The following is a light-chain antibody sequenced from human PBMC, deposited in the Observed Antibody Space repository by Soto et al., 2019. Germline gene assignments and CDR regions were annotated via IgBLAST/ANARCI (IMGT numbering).Light chain of an antibody. Sequence: DIVLTQSPGTLSLSPGERATLSCRASHSVSSSYLDWYQQKPGQAPRLLIYGASSRATDIPDRFSGSGSGTDFTLTISRLEPEDFAVYYCQQYGSSPPITFGQGTRLEIK. CDR1: HSVSSSY. V-gene: IGKV3-20*01. CDR2: GAS. CDR3: QQYGSSPPIT. J-gene: IGKJ5*01.